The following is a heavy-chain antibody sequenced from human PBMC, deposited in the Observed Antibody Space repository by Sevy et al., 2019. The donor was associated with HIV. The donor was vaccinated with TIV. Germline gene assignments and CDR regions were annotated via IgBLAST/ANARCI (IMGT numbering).Heavy chain of an antibody. CDR3: AKDGRSADCYYYYGMDV. V-gene: IGHV3-30*18. J-gene: IGHJ6*02. CDR1: GFTFSSYG. CDR2: ISYDGSNK. Sequence: GGSLRLSCAASGFTFSSYGMHWVRQAPGKGLEWVAVISYDGSNKYYADSVKGRFTISRDNSKNTLYLQMNSLRAEDTAVYYCAKDGRSADCYYYYGMDVWGQGTTVTVSS. D-gene: IGHD2-21*02.